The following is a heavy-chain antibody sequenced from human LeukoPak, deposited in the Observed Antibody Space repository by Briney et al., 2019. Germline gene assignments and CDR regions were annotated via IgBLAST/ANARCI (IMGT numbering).Heavy chain of an antibody. D-gene: IGHD5-12*01. CDR3: ARASGYDFDS. J-gene: IGHJ4*02. V-gene: IGHV3-74*01. Sequence: GGSLRLPCTTSGFTFSDYWMHWVRQVPGKGLVWVSRVNRDGSSTAYADSVKGRFTISRDNAENTHYLQMNSLRAEDTAVYYCARASGYDFDSWGQGTLVTVSS. CDR1: GFTFSDYW. CDR2: VNRDGSST.